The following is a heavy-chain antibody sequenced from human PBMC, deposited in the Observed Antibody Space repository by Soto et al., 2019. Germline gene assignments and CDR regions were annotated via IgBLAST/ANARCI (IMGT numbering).Heavy chain of an antibody. CDR1: GGSISSGGYY. V-gene: IGHV4-31*03. J-gene: IGHJ5*02. CDR2: IYYSGST. CDR3: ARAQGMVRGVIITANWFDP. Sequence: QVQLQESGPGLVKPSQTLSLTCTVSGGSISSGGYYWSWIRQHPGKGLEWIGYIYYSGSTYYNPSLKRRVTISGDTSKNQFSLKLSSVTAADTAVYYCARAQGMVRGVIITANWFDPWGQGTLVTVSS. D-gene: IGHD3-10*01.